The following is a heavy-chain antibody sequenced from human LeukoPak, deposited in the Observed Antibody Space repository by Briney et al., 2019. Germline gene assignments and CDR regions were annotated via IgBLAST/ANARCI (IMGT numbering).Heavy chain of an antibody. D-gene: IGHD3-3*01. J-gene: IGHJ5*02. Sequence: SETLSLTCAVSGDSITSDKWWTWVRQHPGKGLEWIGYIHYSGNTYYNPSLKSRITTSADTSKNQFSLKLSSVTAADTAVYYCARRVTIFGVARANNWFDPWGQGTLVTVSS. CDR3: ARRVTIFGVARANNWFDP. CDR1: GDSITSDKW. V-gene: IGHV4-31*11. CDR2: IHYSGNT.